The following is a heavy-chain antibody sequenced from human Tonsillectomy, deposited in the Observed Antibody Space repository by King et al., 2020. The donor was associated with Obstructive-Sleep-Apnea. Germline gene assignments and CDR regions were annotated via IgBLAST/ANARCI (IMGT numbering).Heavy chain of an antibody. CDR2: IFYDGRVK. CDR1: GFTFSNYG. CDR3: ARDRGSGTAYYFDS. D-gene: IGHD3-10*01. V-gene: IGHV3-30*03. J-gene: IGHJ5*01. Sequence: VQLVESGGGVVQPGRSLRLSGAASGFTFSNYGMDWGRQAPGKGLEWVAVIFYDGRVKYSGHSVKGRFTISRDNSKNTVYLQMDSLTAEDTAEYYCARDRGSGTAYYFDSWGQGTLVTVSS.